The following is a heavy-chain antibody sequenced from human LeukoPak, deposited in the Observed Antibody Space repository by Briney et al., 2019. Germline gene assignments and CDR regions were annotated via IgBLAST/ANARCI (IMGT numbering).Heavy chain of an antibody. D-gene: IGHD3-22*01. CDR1: GFTFSSYS. CDR3: ARDYYDSSGYFWKPFDY. CDR2: ISNSSSYI. Sequence: GGSLKLSCSASGFTFSSYSMNWVRQAPGKGLEWVSSISNSSSYIYYADSVKGRFTISRDNAKNSLYLQMNSLRAEDTAVYYCARDYYDSSGYFWKPFDYWGQGTLVTVSS. V-gene: IGHV3-21*01. J-gene: IGHJ4*02.